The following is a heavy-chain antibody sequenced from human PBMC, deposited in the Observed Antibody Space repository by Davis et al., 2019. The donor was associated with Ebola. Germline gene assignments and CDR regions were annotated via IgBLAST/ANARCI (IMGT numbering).Heavy chain of an antibody. CDR2: IWYDGSNE. CDR1: GFTFSSYG. J-gene: IGHJ4*02. Sequence: GGSLRLSCAASGFTFSSYGIHWVRQAPGKGLEWVAVIWYDGSNEFYADSVKGRFTISRDNSKNTLYLQMGRLRSDDTAMYYCVRDFFEFSSSSFSDSWGQGTLVTVSS. CDR3: VRDFFEFSSSSFSDS. V-gene: IGHV3-33*01. D-gene: IGHD6-6*01.